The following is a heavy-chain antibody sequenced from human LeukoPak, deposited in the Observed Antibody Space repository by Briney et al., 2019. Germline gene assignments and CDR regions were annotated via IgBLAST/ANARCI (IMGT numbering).Heavy chain of an antibody. Sequence: SETLSLTCTVSGGSISSYYWSWIRQPPGKGLEWIGYFYYSGSSNYNPSLKSRVTISGDTSKNQFSLKLNSVTAADTAVYYCARGDSGSYYGYWGQGTLVTVSS. J-gene: IGHJ4*02. D-gene: IGHD1-26*01. CDR3: ARGDSGSYYGY. CDR2: FYYSGSS. CDR1: GGSISSYY. V-gene: IGHV4-59*01.